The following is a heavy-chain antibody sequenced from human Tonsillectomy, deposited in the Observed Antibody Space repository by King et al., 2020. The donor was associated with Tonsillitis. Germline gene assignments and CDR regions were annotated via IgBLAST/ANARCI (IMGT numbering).Heavy chain of an antibody. J-gene: IGHJ6*02. Sequence: VQLVQSGAEVKKPGSSVKVSCKASGGTFSSYAISWVRLSPGQGLEWMGGIIPIFGTANYAQKLQGRVTITADESTRTAYMELCSLRSEDTAVYYCARAPTISGHYYYGMDVWGQGTTVTVSS. CDR1: GGTFSSYA. CDR3: ARAPTISGHYYYGMDV. D-gene: IGHD3-3*01. CDR2: IIPIFGTA. V-gene: IGHV1-69*01.